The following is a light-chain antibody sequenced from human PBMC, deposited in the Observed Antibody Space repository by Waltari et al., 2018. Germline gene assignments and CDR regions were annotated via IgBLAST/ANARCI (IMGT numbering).Light chain of an antibody. Sequence: QSALTQPASVSGSPGQSITISCTGSSSDIDFDDYVSWYQHLPGKAPKLMIYGVTNPPSGISHRFSGSKSHNTASLTISVLQAYDAADYFCSSFTGTICVFGGGTKLTVL. J-gene: IGLJ3*02. CDR3: SSFTGTICV. CDR2: GVT. CDR1: SSDIDFDDY. V-gene: IGLV2-14*01.